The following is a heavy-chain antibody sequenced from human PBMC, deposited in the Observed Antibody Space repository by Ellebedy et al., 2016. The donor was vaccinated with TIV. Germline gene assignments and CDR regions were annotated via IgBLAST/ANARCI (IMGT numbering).Heavy chain of an antibody. J-gene: IGHJ5*01. D-gene: IGHD6-13*01. Sequence: SETLSLXCAVYGGSFSGHYWSWIRQPPGKGLEWIGEINHSGSTNCNPSLKSRVTVSVDTSKNQFSLKLSSVTAADTAVYYCARHRIGTAASWFGPWGQGTLVTVSS. CDR2: INHSGST. V-gene: IGHV4-34*01. CDR3: ARHRIGTAASWFGP. CDR1: GGSFSGHY.